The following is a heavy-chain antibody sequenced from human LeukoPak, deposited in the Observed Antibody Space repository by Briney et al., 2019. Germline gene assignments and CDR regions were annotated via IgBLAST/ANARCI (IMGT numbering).Heavy chain of an antibody. CDR1: GFTVSSNC. V-gene: IGHV3-48*02. CDR3: ARDLTQGDYSYRFASDY. Sequence: GGPLRLSCAASGFTVSSNCMSWVRQAPGKGLEWVSYTSSSATTKYYADSVKGRFTISRDNAKNSLYLQMDSLRDEDTAVYYCARDLTQGDYSYRFASDYWGQGTLVTVSS. D-gene: IGHD3-10*01. CDR2: TSSSATTK. J-gene: IGHJ4*02.